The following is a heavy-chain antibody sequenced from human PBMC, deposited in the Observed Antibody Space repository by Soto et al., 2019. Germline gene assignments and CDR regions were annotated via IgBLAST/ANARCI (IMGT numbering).Heavy chain of an antibody. CDR1: GSTFSNDW. CDR2: INSDGSST. Sequence: EVQLVESGGGLLQPGGSLRLSCAVSGSTFSNDWMHWVRQAPGKGLVWVSHINSDGSSTNYADFVKGRFTIARDNAKNTVYLQMNCLRAEDTAVYYCARDRSYSLDVWGQGTTVTVSS. CDR3: ARDRSYSLDV. J-gene: IGHJ6*02. V-gene: IGHV3-74*01.